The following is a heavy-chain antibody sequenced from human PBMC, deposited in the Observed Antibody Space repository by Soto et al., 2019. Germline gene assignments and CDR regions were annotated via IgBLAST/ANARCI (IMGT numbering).Heavy chain of an antibody. J-gene: IGHJ5*02. V-gene: IGHV4-34*01. CDR1: GEYFSANY. D-gene: IGHD3-3*01. CDR2: INHAGTT. CDR3: ATGGLFSS. Sequence: QVQLQQWGAGLLKPSETLSLTCDISGEYFSANYWSWIRQTPGKGLEWLGEINHAGTTDYNPSVEDRIIISADASKTQFSLKLTSVTAMDTAVYYCATGGLFSSWGQGTLVTVSS.